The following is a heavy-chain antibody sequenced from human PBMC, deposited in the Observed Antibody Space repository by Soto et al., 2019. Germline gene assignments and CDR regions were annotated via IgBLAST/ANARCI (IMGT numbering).Heavy chain of an antibody. Sequence: SVKVSCKASGGTFSSYAISWVRQAPGQGLEWMGGIIPIFGTANYAQKFQGRVTITADEPTSTAYMELSSLRSEDTAVYYCASRPPNYYYYGMDVWGQGTTVTVS. V-gene: IGHV1-69*13. CDR3: ASRPPNYYYYGMDV. CDR1: GGTFSSYA. D-gene: IGHD2-8*01. CDR2: IIPIFGTA. J-gene: IGHJ6*02.